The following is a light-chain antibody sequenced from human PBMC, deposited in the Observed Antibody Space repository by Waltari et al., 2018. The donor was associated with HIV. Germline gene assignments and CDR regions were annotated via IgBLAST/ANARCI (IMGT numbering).Light chain of an antibody. J-gene: IGLJ2*01. CDR1: SSDVGGYNY. CDR3: SSYAGSNNLL. CDR2: EVT. V-gene: IGLV2-8*01. Sequence: QSALTQPPSASGSPGQSVTISCTGNSSDVGGYNYVSWYQQHPGKAPKLMIYEVTKRPAGVPDRFSGSKSGNTASLTVSGLQAEVEADYYCSSYAGSNNLLFGGGTKLTVL.